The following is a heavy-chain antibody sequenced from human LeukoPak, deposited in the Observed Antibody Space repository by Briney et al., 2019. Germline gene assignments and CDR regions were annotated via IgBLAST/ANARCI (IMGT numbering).Heavy chain of an antibody. V-gene: IGHV4-30-4*08. J-gene: IGHJ4*02. D-gene: IGHD1-7*01. CDR2: IYYSGST. CDR1: GGSISSGDYY. CDR3: AREGLRAGTADY. Sequence: SETLSLTCTVSGGSISSGDYYWSWIRQPPGKGLEWIGYIYYSGSTYYNPSLKSRVTISVDTSKNQFSLKLSSVTAADTAVYYCAREGLRAGTADYWGRGTLVTVSS.